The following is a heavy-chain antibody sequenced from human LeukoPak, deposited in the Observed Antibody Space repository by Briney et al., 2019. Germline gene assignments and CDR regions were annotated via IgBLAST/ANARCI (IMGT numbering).Heavy chain of an antibody. J-gene: IGHJ4*02. CDR1: EFSVGSNY. CDR3: ARGPSGYHNT. CDR2: NSGGST. Sequence: GGSLRLSCAASEFSVGSNYMTWVRQAPGKGLEWVSLNSGGSTYYADSVKGRFTISRDNSKNTLYLQMNSLRAEDTAVYYCARGPSGYHNTGGQGTLVTVSS. D-gene: IGHD5-12*01. V-gene: IGHV3-66*01.